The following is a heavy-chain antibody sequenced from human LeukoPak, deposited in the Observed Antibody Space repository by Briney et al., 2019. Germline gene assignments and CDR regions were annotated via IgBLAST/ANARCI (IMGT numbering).Heavy chain of an antibody. J-gene: IGHJ4*02. D-gene: IGHD4-17*01. CDR2: ISVSGTYI. CDR3: ARELRSRGAFFDY. Sequence: PGGSLRLSCAASGFTFSSYSMNWVRQAPGKGLEWVSSISVSGTYIYYADSVKGRFTISRDNAKNSLYLQMNSLRAEDTAVYYCARELRSRGAFFDYWGQGTLVTVSS. CDR1: GFTFSSYS. V-gene: IGHV3-21*01.